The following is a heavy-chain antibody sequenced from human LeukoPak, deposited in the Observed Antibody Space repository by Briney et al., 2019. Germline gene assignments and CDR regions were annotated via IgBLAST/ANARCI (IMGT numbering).Heavy chain of an antibody. CDR2: ISSSGSGGNT. CDR3: AKGRGYMRVYYGLDV. CDR1: GVTLSNYA. V-gene: IGHV3-23*01. J-gene: IGHJ6*02. Sequence: PGGSLRLSCVASGVTLSNYAMSWARPAPGRGLEWVSGISSSGSGGNTYYAASVKGRFTISRDNSKDTLYLQMSSLRAEDTAAYYCAKGRGYMRVYYGLDVWGQGTTVTVS. D-gene: IGHD3-16*02.